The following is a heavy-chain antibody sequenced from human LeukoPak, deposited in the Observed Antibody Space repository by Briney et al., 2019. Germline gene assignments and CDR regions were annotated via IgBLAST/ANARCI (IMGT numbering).Heavy chain of an antibody. J-gene: IGHJ5*02. D-gene: IGHD3-3*01. CDR2: IYYSGST. CDR1: GGSISSYY. Sequence: SETLSLTCTVSGGSISSYYWSWIRQPPGKGLEWIGYIYYSGSTNYNPSLKSRVTISVDTSKNQFSLKLSSVTAADTAVYYCARGYDFWSGYWSLAWFDPWGQGTLVTVSS. CDR3: ARGYDFWSGYWSLAWFDP. V-gene: IGHV4-59*01.